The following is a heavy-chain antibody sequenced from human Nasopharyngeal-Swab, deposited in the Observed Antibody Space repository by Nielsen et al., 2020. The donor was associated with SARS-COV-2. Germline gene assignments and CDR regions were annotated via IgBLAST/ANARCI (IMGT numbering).Heavy chain of an antibody. CDR2: TYYRSQWYS. CDR1: GDSDSRNNAA. Sequence: LTLSLACAISGDSDSRNNAAWNWIRQSPSRGLEWLGRTYYRSQWYSDYAVSVKSRITINPDTAKNQFSLQLNSVTPEDTAVYYCARDRGALNVWGQGTTVTVSS. CDR3: ARDRGALNV. V-gene: IGHV6-1*01. D-gene: IGHD3-10*01. J-gene: IGHJ6*02.